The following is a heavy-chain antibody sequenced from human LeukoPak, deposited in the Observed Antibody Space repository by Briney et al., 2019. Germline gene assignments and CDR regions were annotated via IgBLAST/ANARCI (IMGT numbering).Heavy chain of an antibody. Sequence: ASVKVSCKASGGTFSSYAISWVRQAPGQGLEWMGRIIPIFGTANYAQKFQGRVTITTDESTSTAYMELSSLRSEDTAVYYCARVEGGYSGYDWSDYYYMDVWGKGTTVTVSS. CDR3: ARVEGGYSGYDWSDYYYMDV. V-gene: IGHV1-69*05. CDR2: IIPIFGTA. D-gene: IGHD5-12*01. J-gene: IGHJ6*03. CDR1: GGTFSSYA.